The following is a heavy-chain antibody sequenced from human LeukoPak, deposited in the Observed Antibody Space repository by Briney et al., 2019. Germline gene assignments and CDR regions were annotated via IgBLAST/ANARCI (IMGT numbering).Heavy chain of an antibody. CDR1: GFTLTSYA. V-gene: IGHV1-18*01. D-gene: IGHD5-18*01. CDR3: ARGAGYSYGYGDYYYYGMDV. CDR2: ISAYNGDT. J-gene: IGHJ6*02. Sequence: ASVQVSCRASGFTLTSYAISWIRQAPGQGLEWMGWISAYNGDTNYAQKLQGRVTITADESTSTAYMELSSLRSEDTAVYYCARGAGYSYGYGDYYYYGMDVWGQGTTVAVSS.